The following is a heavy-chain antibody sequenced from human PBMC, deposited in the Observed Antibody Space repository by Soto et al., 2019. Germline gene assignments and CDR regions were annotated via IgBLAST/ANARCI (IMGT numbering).Heavy chain of an antibody. CDR1: GFTFRTYA. CDR2: IGSTGADT. J-gene: IGHJ4*02. CDR3: ARGSHGEHDS. Sequence: PWGSLRLSCAASGFTFRTYAVSWVRKAPGKGLEWVSAIGSTGADTYYADSVMGRFTISRDNYNNALHLQMNRLRVDDTAIYYCARGSHGEHDSWGQGALVTVSS. D-gene: IGHD2-21*01. V-gene: IGHV3-23*01.